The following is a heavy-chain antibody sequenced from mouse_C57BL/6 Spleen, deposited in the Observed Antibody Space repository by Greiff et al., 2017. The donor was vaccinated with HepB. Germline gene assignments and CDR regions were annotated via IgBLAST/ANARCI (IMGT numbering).Heavy chain of an antibody. V-gene: IGHV14-1*01. D-gene: IGHD2-2*01. CDR3: TTYFYYGYDVYYFDY. Sequence: EVQLQQSGAELVRPGASVKLSCTASGFNIKDYYMHWVKQRPEQGLEWIGRIDPEDGDTEYAPKFQGKATMTADTSSNTAYLQLSSLTSEDTAVYYCTTYFYYGYDVYYFDYWGQGTTLTVSS. CDR1: GFNIKDYY. CDR2: IDPEDGDT. J-gene: IGHJ2*01.